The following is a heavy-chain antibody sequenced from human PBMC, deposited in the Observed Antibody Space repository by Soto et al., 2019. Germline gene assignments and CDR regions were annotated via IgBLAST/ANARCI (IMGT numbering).Heavy chain of an antibody. CDR3: ARTMLLGWFDP. Sequence: QLQLQESGSGLVKPSQTLSLTCAVSGGSISSDTYSWSWIRQPPGKGLEWVGYIHNSGNTYFNPSLKSRVTISVDRSKNQLSLKLTSVTAADTAVYYCARTMLLGWFDPWGQGTLVTVSS. J-gene: IGHJ5*02. D-gene: IGHD2-15*01. V-gene: IGHV4-30-2*01. CDR2: IHNSGNT. CDR1: GGSISSDTYS.